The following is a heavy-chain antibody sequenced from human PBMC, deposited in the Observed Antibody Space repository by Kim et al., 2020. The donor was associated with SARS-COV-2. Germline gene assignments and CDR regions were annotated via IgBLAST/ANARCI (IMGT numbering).Heavy chain of an antibody. CDR1: GVSISSYY. Sequence: SETLSLTCTVSGVSISSYYWSWIRQPPGKGLEWIGYIYYSGSTNYNPSLKSRVTISVDTSKNQFSLKLSSVTAADTAVYYCARSGGVVTAWWFDPWGQGTLVTVSS. J-gene: IGHJ5*02. D-gene: IGHD2-21*02. CDR3: ARSGGVVTAWWFDP. V-gene: IGHV4-59*01. CDR2: IYYSGST.